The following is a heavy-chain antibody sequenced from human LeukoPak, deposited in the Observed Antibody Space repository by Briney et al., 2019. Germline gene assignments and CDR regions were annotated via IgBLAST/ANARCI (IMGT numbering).Heavy chain of an antibody. CDR2: IYYSGST. CDR3: ARVAYYYGSGSYYLDY. V-gene: IGHV4-59*06. CDR1: GGSISSYY. J-gene: IGHJ4*02. D-gene: IGHD3-10*01. Sequence: SETLSLTCTVSGGSISSYYWSWIRQPAGKGLEWIGYIYYSGSTYYNPSLKSRVTISVDTSKNQFSLKLSSVTAADTAVYYCARVAYYYGSGSYYLDYWGQGTLVTVSS.